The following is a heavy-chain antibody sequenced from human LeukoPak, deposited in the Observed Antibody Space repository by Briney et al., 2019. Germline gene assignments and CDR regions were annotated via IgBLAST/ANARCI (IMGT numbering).Heavy chain of an antibody. CDR3: AKDVVNCGSTSCYFYYYMDV. CDR1: GFTFSTYG. V-gene: IGHV3-30*02. J-gene: IGHJ6*03. CDR2: LRYDGSNK. Sequence: GGSLRLSCAASGFTFSTYGMHWVRQAPGKGLEWVAFLRYDGSNKYYADSVKGRFTISRDNSKNTLYLRMNSLRAEDTAVYYCAKDVVNCGSTSCYFYYYMDVWGKGTTVTVSS. D-gene: IGHD2-2*01.